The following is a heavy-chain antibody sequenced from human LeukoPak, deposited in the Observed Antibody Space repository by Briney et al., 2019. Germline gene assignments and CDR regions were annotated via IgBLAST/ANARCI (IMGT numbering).Heavy chain of an antibody. D-gene: IGHD4-17*01. Sequence: PSETLSLTCAVSGGSISSSNWWCWVRQPPGKGLEWIGEIYHSGSTNYNPSLKSRVTISVDKSKNQFSLKLSSVTAADTAVYYCASIDCGDPTGWFDPWGQGTLVTVSS. J-gene: IGHJ5*02. CDR2: IYHSGST. CDR3: ASIDCGDPTGWFDP. CDR1: GGSISSSNW. V-gene: IGHV4-4*02.